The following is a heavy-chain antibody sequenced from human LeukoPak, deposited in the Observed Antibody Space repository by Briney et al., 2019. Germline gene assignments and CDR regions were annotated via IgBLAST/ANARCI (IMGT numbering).Heavy chain of an antibody. CDR2: ISGSGGST. CDR1: GFTFSSYA. J-gene: IGHJ2*01. Sequence: PGGSLRPSCAASGFTFSSYAMSWVRQAPGKGLVWVSGISGSGGSTFYTDSVKGRFTISRDNSKNTLNLQMNSLRAEDTAVYYCAKDRAVVGDYWYFDLWGRGTLVTVSS. V-gene: IGHV3-23*01. D-gene: IGHD6-19*01. CDR3: AKDRAVVGDYWYFDL.